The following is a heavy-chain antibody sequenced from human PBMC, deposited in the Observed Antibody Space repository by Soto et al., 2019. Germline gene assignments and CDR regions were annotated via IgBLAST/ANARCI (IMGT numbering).Heavy chain of an antibody. J-gene: IGHJ4*02. CDR1: GFTFSSYA. CDR2: ISGSGGST. Sequence: EVQLLESGGGLVQPGGSLRLSCAASGFTFSSYAMSWVRQAPGKGLEWVSAISGSGGSTYYADSVKGRFTISRDNSKNTLYLQMNSLRAEDTAVYYCANDRTATVTTGDWGQGTLVTVSS. V-gene: IGHV3-23*01. D-gene: IGHD4-17*01. CDR3: ANDRTATVTTGD.